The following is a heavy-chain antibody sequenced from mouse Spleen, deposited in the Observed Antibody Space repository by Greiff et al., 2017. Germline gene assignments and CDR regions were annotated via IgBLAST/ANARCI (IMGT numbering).Heavy chain of an antibody. V-gene: IGHV2-6*02. D-gene: IGHD2-3*01. CDR3: ARKSRLLHYAMDY. J-gene: IGHJ4*01. CDR2: IWSDGST. CDR1: GFSLTSYG. Sequence: VKLVESGPGLVAPSQSLSITCTVSGFSLTSYGVHWVRQPPGKGLEWLVVIWSDGSTTYNSALKSRLSISKDNSKSQVFLKMNSLQTDDTAMYYCARKSRLLHYAMDYWGQGTSVTVSS.